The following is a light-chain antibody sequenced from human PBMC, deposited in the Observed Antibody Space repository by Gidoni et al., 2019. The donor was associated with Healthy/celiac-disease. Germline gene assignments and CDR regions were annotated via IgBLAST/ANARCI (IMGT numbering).Light chain of an antibody. CDR2: LGA. J-gene: IGKJ4*01. V-gene: IGKV2-28*01. Sequence: DIVMTQSPLSLPVTPGGPASISCRSSQSLLHSNGYNYLDWYLQKSGQSPQLLIYLGANRASGVPDRVSGSGSGTDVTLKISRVEAEDVGVYYCMQALQTPLTFGGGTKVEIK. CDR1: QSLLHSNGYNY. CDR3: MQALQTPLT.